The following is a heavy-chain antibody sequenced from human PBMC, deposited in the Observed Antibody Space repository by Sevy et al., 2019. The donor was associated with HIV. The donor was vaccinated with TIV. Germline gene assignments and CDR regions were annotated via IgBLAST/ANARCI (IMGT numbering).Heavy chain of an antibody. D-gene: IGHD3-10*01. CDR3: AKDHNLWSEGGFLHH. Sequence: GGSLRLSCAASGFTFSSYAIHWVRQAPGKGLELVAVISYDGNNKYYADSVQGRFTVSRDNSKNTLYVQMNSLRAEDTAVYYCAKDHNLWSEGGFLHHWGQGTLVTVSS. CDR1: GFTFSSYA. V-gene: IGHV3-30*18. CDR2: ISYDGNNK. J-gene: IGHJ1*01.